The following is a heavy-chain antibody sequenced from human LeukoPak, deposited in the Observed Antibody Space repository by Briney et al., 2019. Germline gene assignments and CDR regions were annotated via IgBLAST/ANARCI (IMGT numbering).Heavy chain of an antibody. CDR1: GESFSAYS. D-gene: IGHD2-2*01. CDR2: INHSGST. V-gene: IGHV4-34*01. Sequence: NPSETLSLTCAVYGESFSAYSWNWIRQSPGKGLEWIGEINHSGSTNYNPSLKSRVTISVDTSKNQTSRRQFSLKLNSVTAADTAVYYCTRERSTPGINWFDPWGQGTLVTVSS. J-gene: IGHJ5*02. CDR3: TRERSTPGINWFDP.